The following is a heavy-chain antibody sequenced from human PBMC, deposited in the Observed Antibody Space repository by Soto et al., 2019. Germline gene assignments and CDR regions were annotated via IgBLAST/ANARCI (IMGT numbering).Heavy chain of an antibody. Sequence: GGSLRLSCAASGFTFSSYAMSWVRQAPGKGLEWVSAISGSGGSTYYADSVKGRFTISRDNSKNTLYLQMNSLRAEDTAVYYCAKDRVLRFLEWLNGAFFDIWGQGTMVTVSS. D-gene: IGHD3-3*01. V-gene: IGHV3-23*01. CDR3: AKDRVLRFLEWLNGAFFDI. J-gene: IGHJ3*02. CDR2: ISGSGGST. CDR1: GFTFSSYA.